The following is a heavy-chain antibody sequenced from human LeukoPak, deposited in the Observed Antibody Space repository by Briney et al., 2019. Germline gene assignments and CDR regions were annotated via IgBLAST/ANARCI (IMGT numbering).Heavy chain of an antibody. CDR3: AGDRCSGGSCYSVGPWFDP. D-gene: IGHD2-15*01. Sequence: PSETLSLTCTVSGGSISSYYWSWIRQPPGKGLEWIGYIYYSGSTNYNPSLKSRVTISVDTSKNQFSLKLSSVTAADTAVYYCAGDRCSGGSCYSVGPWFDPWGQGTLVTVSS. V-gene: IGHV4-59*01. CDR2: IYYSGST. J-gene: IGHJ5*02. CDR1: GGSISSYY.